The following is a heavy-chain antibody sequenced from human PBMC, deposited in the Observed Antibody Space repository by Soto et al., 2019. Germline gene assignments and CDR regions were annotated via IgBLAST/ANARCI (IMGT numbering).Heavy chain of an antibody. V-gene: IGHV1-24*01. J-gene: IGHJ3*02. CDR1: GYTXSELA. CDR3: ATSEYYYDSSGYRDRDAFDI. D-gene: IGHD3-22*01. Sequence: SXKVSFKVSGYTXSELAMNWVRQAPGKGLEWMGGFDPEDGETIYAQKFQGRVTMNEDTSTDTAYMELSSLRSEDTAVYYCATSEYYYDSSGYRDRDAFDIWGQGTMVTVSS. CDR2: FDPEDGET.